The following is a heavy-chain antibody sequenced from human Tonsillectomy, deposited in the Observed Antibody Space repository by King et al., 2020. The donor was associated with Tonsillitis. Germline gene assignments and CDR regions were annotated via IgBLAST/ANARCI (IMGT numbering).Heavy chain of an antibody. CDR1: GFTFSSYW. J-gene: IGHJ3*02. CDR3: AREVSSGSAFDI. V-gene: IGHV3-7*01. CDR2: IKQDGSEK. Sequence: VQLVESGGGLVQPGGSLRLSCAASGFTFSSYWMSWVRQAPGKGLEWVANIKQDGSEKYYVDSVKGRGTISRDKAKNSMYLQMNSLSAEDTAVYYCAREVSSGSAFDIWGQGPMVTVSS. D-gene: IGHD6-19*01.